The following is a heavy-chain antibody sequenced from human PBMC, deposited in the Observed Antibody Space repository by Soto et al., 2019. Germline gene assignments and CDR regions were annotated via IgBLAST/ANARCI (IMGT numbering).Heavy chain of an antibody. D-gene: IGHD3-22*01. CDR2: IWYDGSNK. J-gene: IGHJ4*02. V-gene: IGHV3-33*01. CDR1: GFTFSSYG. Sequence: QVQLVESGGGVVQPGRSLRLSCAASGFTFSSYGMHWVRQAPGKGLEWVAVIWYDGSNKYYADSVKGRFTISRDNSKNTLYLQMVSLRAEATAVYYCARDEDSSPGYWGQGTLVTVSS. CDR3: ARDEDSSPGY.